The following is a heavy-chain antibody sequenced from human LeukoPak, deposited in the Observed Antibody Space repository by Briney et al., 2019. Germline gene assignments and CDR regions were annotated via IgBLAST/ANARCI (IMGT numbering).Heavy chain of an antibody. CDR2: INPNIGAT. J-gene: IGHJ4*02. CDR3: ARIRLGSGWPRPFYIDN. D-gene: IGHD6-19*01. V-gene: IGHV1-2*02. Sequence: ASVKVSCKPSGYTFTGYYLHWVRQAPGQALEWMGWINPNIGATMYAQKFQGRVTMTRDTSISTAYMELNSLRSDDTAVYYCARIRLGSGWPRPFYIDNCGQGTLVTVSS. CDR1: GYTFTGYY.